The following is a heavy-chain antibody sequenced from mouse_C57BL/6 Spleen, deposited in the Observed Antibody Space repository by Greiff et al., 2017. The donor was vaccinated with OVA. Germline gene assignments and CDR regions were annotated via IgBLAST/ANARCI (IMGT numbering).Heavy chain of an antibody. V-gene: IGHV1-64*01. CDR3: ARGGYDYSWFAY. CDR2: IHPNSGST. CDR1: GYTFTSYW. Sequence: QVQLQQPGAELVKPGASVKLSCKASGYTFTSYWMHWVKQRPGQDLEWIGMIHPNSGSTNYNEKFKSKATLTVDKSSSTAYMQLSSLTSEDSAVYYCARGGYDYSWFAYWGQGTLVTVSA. J-gene: IGHJ3*01. D-gene: IGHD2-4*01.